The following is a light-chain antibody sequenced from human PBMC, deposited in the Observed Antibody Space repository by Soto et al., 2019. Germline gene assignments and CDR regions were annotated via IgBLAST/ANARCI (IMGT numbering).Light chain of an antibody. J-gene: IGLJ1*01. CDR2: EVS. V-gene: IGLV2-14*01. CDR1: SSDGGGYNY. CDR3: RSYTSSSTLYV. Sequence: QSALTQPASVSGSPGQSITISCTGTSSDGGGYNYVSWYQQHPGKAPKLMIYEVSNRPSGVSNRFSGSKSGNTASLTISGLQADDEPDYSCRSYTSSSTLYVFGTGTKGTVL.